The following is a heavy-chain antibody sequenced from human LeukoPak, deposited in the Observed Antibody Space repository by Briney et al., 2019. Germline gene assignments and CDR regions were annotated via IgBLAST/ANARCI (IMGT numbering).Heavy chain of an antibody. CDR2: ISYDGSNK. CDR1: GFTFSSYG. Sequence: GGSLRLSCAASGFTFSSYGMHWVRQAPGKGLEWVAVISYDGSNKYYADSVKGRFTISRDNAKNSLYLQMNSLRAEDTAVYYCARDVSWEMATSSFDYWGQGTLVTVSS. V-gene: IGHV3-30*03. CDR3: ARDVSWEMATSSFDY. D-gene: IGHD5-12*01. J-gene: IGHJ4*02.